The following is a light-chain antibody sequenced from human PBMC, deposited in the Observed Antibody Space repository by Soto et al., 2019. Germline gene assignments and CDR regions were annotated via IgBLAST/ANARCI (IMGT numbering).Light chain of an antibody. J-gene: IGKJ2*01. CDR3: QQYGTSPYT. CDR2: GAS. CDR1: QSVSSNY. Sequence: EIVLTQSPGTRSLSPGERATLSCRASQSVSSNYLAWYQQKPGQAPSLLIYGASYSATGSPDRFSGSGSGTDFTLTISRLEPEDFAVYYCQQYGTSPYTVGQGTKLEIK. V-gene: IGKV3-20*01.